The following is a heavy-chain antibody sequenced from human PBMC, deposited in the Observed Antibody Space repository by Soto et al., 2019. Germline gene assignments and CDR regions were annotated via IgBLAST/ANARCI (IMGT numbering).Heavy chain of an antibody. CDR1: GFTFSSYA. J-gene: IGHJ4*02. Sequence: QVQLVESGGGVVQPGRSLRLSCAASGFTFSSYAMHWVRQAPGKGLEWVAVISYDGSNKYYADSVKGRFTISRDNSKNTLYLQMNSLRAEDTAVYYCARTPPYSRSAYYFDYWGQGTLVTVSS. D-gene: IGHD6-13*01. CDR3: ARTPPYSRSAYYFDY. CDR2: ISYDGSNK. V-gene: IGHV3-30-3*01.